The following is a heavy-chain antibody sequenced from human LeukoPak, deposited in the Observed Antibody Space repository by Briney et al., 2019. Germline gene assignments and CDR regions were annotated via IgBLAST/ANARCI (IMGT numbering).Heavy chain of an antibody. J-gene: IGHJ4*02. Sequence: PGGSLRLSCAASGLPLSLYWMNWVRQAPGKGLEWVANIKQDGSVKHYVDSVKGRFTISRDNAKNSLFLQMDSLTAEDMAMYFCASHPYHDNNAYLNHWGQGTLVTVSS. D-gene: IGHD3-16*01. CDR2: IKQDGSVK. CDR1: GLPLSLYW. CDR3: ASHPYHDNNAYLNH. V-gene: IGHV3-7*01.